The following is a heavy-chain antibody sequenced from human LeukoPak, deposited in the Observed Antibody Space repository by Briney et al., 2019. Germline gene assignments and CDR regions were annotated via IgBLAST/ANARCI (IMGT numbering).Heavy chain of an antibody. CDR1: GFTFSSYS. J-gene: IGHJ4*02. CDR3: ARDSGGYDSY. D-gene: IGHD5-12*01. CDR2: ISSSSYI. V-gene: IGHV3-21*01. Sequence: GGSLRLSCAASGFTFSSYSMNWVRQAPGKGLEWVSFISSSSYIYYADSVKGRFTISRDNAKNSLYLQMNSLRAEDTAVYYCARDSGGYDSYWGQGTLVIVSS.